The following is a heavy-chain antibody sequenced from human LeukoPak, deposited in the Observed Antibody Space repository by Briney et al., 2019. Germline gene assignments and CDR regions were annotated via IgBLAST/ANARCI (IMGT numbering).Heavy chain of an antibody. CDR2: ISSSSSYI. D-gene: IGHD3-9*01. CDR3: ARGPLRYFDGVDY. J-gene: IGHJ4*02. V-gene: IGHV3-21*04. Sequence: GGSLRLSCAASGFTFSSYSMNWVRQAPGKGLEWVSSISSSSSYIYYADSVKGRFTISRDNAKNSLYLQMNSLRAEDTAVYYCARGPLRYFDGVDYWGQGTLVTVSS. CDR1: GFTFSSYS.